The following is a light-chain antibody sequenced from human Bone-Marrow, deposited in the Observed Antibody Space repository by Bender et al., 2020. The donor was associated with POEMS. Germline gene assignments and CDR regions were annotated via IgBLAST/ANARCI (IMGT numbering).Light chain of an antibody. Sequence: QSVLTQPPSVSGAPGQRVTISCTGSTSNIGAGFDVNWYQQLPGTAPKLLIYGTTDRPSGVPDRFSGTKSGTSASLAITGLQAEDEGGYYCQSYDNSLGGWVFGGGTKLTVL. CDR1: TSNIGAGFD. V-gene: IGLV1-40*01. CDR2: GTT. J-gene: IGLJ3*02. CDR3: QSYDNSLGGWV.